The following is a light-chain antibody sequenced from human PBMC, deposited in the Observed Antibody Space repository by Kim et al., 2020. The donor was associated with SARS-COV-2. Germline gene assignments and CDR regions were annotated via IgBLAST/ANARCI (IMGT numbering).Light chain of an antibody. V-gene: IGKV3-11*01. CDR1: QNIGNW. Sequence: LSPGERATLSCRASQNIGNWLAWYQQKSGQAPRLFIYDASTRATGVPARFSGSWSGTDFTLTISSLEPEDFAVYYCQQRRTWPLTFGGGTKVDIK. CDR2: DAS. J-gene: IGKJ4*01. CDR3: QQRRTWPLT.